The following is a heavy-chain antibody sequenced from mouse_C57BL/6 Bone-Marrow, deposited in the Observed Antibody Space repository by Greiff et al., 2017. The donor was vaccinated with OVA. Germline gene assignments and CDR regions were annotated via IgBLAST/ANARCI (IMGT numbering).Heavy chain of an antibody. Sequence: EVQRVESGGGLVKPGGSLKLSCAASGFTFSDYGMHWVRQAPEKGLEWVAYISSGSSTIYYADTVKGRFTISRDNAKNTLFLQMTSLRSEDTAMYYCARPIYYGSSHYYAMDYWGQGTSVTVSS. D-gene: IGHD1-1*01. CDR2: ISSGSSTI. V-gene: IGHV5-17*01. CDR1: GFTFSDYG. J-gene: IGHJ4*01. CDR3: ARPIYYGSSHYYAMDY.